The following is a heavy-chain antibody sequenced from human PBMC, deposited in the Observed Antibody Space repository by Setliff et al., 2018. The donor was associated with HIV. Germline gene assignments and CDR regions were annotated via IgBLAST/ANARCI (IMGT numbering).Heavy chain of an antibody. J-gene: IGHJ4*02. CDR3: TTTYVRDDYNFDF. V-gene: IGHV1-69-2*01. D-gene: IGHD4-4*01. CDR1: GHNSDFC. CDR2: IFLRNGET. Sequence: ASVKVSCKASGHNSDFCIHWVQQAPGGRLAWMGRIFLRNGETRYSEKFQGRLTITADTSIDTAYMDLSSLSSEDTAVYYCTTTYVRDDYNFDFWGQGSLVT.